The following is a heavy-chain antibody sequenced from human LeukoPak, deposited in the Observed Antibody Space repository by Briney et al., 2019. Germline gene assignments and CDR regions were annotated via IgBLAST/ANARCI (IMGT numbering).Heavy chain of an antibody. J-gene: IGHJ5*02. CDR1: GYSLRNGYH. V-gene: IGHV4-61*01. CDR2: IYYSGST. D-gene: IGHD3-10*01. CDR3: AREIHYYGSGTNWSDP. Sequence: SETLSLTCTVSGYSLRNGYHWAWFRQPPGKGLEWIGYIYYSGSTNYNPSLKSRVTISVDTSKNQFSLKLSSVTAADTAVYYCAREIHYYGSGTNWSDPWGQGTLVTVSS.